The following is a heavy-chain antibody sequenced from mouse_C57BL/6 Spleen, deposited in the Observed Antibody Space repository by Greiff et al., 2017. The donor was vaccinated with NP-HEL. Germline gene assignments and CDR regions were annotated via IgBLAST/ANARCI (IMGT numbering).Heavy chain of an antibody. Sequence: QVQLKESGAELARPGASVKLSCKASGYTFPSYGISWVKQRTGQGLEWIGELYPRSGNTYYNEKFKGKATLTADKSSSTAYMELRSLTSEDSAVYFCARSRHYYGSSLLWDFDVWGTGTTVTVSS. V-gene: IGHV1-81*01. CDR2: LYPRSGNT. D-gene: IGHD1-1*01. J-gene: IGHJ1*03. CDR3: ARSRHYYGSSLLWDFDV. CDR1: GYTFPSYG.